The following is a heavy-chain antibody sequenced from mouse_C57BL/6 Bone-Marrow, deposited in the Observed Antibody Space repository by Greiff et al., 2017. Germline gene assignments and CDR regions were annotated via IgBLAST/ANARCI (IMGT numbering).Heavy chain of an antibody. Sequence: EVKLMESGGGLVKPGGSLKLSCAASGFTFSSYTMSWVRQTPEKRLEWVATISGGGGNTYYPDSVKGRFTISRDNAKNTLYLQMSSLRSEDTALYYCARISPYDYGSPFDVWGTGTTVTVSS. D-gene: IGHD1-1*01. CDR1: GFTFSSYT. V-gene: IGHV5-9*01. CDR2: ISGGGGNT. J-gene: IGHJ1*03. CDR3: ARISPYDYGSPFDV.